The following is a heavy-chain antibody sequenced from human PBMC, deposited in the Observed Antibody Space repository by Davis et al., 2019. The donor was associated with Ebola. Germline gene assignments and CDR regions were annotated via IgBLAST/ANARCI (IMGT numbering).Heavy chain of an antibody. CDR2: ISYAGSNE. CDR3: AKVGRQRLVRDGFDI. CDR1: GFIFSNYG. V-gene: IGHV3-30*18. D-gene: IGHD6-13*01. J-gene: IGHJ3*02. Sequence: PGGSLRLSCEASGFIFSNYGMYWVRQAPGKGLEWVAVISYAGSNEYYADSVKGRFTISRDNSKNMVYLQMNSLRTEETALYYCAKVGRQRLVRDGFDIWGQGTMVTVSS.